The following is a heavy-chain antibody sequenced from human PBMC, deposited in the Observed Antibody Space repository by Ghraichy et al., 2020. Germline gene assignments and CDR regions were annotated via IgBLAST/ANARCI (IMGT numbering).Heavy chain of an antibody. D-gene: IGHD3-22*01. CDR2: IKSKTHGGTT. CDR3: TKTYFSDSSFDY. Sequence: GSLRLSCAASGFTFSTAWMSWVRQAPGKGLEWVGRIKSKTHGGTTDYAAPVKGRFTISRDDSKTTLYLQMNSLKTEDTAVYYCTKTYFSDSSFDYWGQGTLVTVSS. V-gene: IGHV3-15*01. J-gene: IGHJ4*02. CDR1: GFTFSTAW.